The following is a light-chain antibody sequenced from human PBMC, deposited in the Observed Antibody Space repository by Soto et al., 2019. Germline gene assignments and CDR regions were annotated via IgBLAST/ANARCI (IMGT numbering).Light chain of an antibody. J-gene: IGKJ1*01. CDR3: QQYNGWPWT. V-gene: IGKV3-15*01. CDR2: GAS. Sequence: EIVMTHSPATLSVSPLERATLSCMASQSVSSNLAWYQQKPGQAPRLLIYGASTRATGIPASFSGTGSGTEFTLTISSLQSEDFAVYYCQQYNGWPWTFGLGTKVDI. CDR1: QSVSSN.